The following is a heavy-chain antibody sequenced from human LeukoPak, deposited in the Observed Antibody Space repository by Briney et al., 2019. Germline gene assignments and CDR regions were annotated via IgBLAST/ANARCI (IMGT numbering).Heavy chain of an antibody. J-gene: IGHJ3*02. D-gene: IGHD1-26*01. CDR2: IRQDGGEE. CDR1: GFTYTSYW. V-gene: IGHV3-7*03. CDR3: ARGGSYLSAFDI. Sequence: LPGGSLRLSCEASGFTYTSYWMSWVRQSPRKGLEWVANIRQDGGEEYYLDSVKGRFTISRDNSKNTLYLQMNSLRAEDTAVYYCARGGSYLSAFDIWGQGTMVTVSS.